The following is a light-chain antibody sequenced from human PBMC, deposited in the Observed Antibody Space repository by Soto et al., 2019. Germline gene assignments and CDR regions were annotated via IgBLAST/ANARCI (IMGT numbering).Light chain of an antibody. CDR1: SSNIGAGYH. CDR3: QSSDSRLSGSDV. J-gene: IGLJ1*01. V-gene: IGLV1-40*01. Sequence: QSVLTQPPTVSGAPGQRVTLSCTGSSSNIGAGYHVHWYQQLPGAAPKLLICGDSNRPSGVPDRFSGSKSGTSASLAITGLQADDEADYYCQSSDSRLSGSDVFGTGTKVTVL. CDR2: GDS.